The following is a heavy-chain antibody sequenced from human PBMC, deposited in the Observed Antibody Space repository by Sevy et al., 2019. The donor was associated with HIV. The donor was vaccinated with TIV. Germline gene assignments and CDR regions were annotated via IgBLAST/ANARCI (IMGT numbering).Heavy chain of an antibody. D-gene: IGHD3-22*01. CDR2: IIPIFGAA. CDR3: ARESRTSDYYYGFDL. J-gene: IGHJ4*02. Sequence: ASVKVSCKASGGTFSSYSISWVRQAPGQGLEWMGGIIPIFGAANYAQKFQDRVTITADESTSTGYMDLSRLRSEDTAMYYCARESRTSDYYYGFDLWGQGTLVTVSS. V-gene: IGHV1-69*13. CDR1: GGTFSSYS.